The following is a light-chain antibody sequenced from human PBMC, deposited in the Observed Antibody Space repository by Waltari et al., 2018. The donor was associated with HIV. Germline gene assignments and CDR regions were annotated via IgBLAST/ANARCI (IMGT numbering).Light chain of an antibody. CDR3: MIWHSSAVV. Sequence: QALLTQPSSLSASPGASASLTCTFRSGINVGTYRIYWYQQKPGSPPQYLLRYKSDSDKQQGSGVPSRFSGSKDASANAGILLISGLQAEDEADYYCMIWHSSAVVFGGGTKLTVL. CDR1: SGINVGTYR. V-gene: IGLV5-45*02. J-gene: IGLJ2*01. CDR2: YKSDSDK.